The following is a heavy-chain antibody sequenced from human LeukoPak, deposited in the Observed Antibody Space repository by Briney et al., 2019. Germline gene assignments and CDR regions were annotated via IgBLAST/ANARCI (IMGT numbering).Heavy chain of an antibody. CDR2: IKRKGDDGTA. CDR3: ATDLLDS. CDR1: GFTFSNAW. Sequence: GGSLRLSCAASGFTFSNAWMSWVREAPGKGLEWVGRIKRKGDDGTADYAAPVKGRFTISRDDSKSTVSLQMTSLKTEDTAVYYCATDLLDSWGRGTLVIVSA. V-gene: IGHV3-15*01. J-gene: IGHJ5*01.